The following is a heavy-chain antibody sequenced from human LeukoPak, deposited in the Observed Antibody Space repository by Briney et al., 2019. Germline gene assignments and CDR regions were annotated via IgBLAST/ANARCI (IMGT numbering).Heavy chain of an antibody. V-gene: IGHV4-34*01. Sequence: SETLSLTCAVYGGSFSGYYWSWIRQPPGKGLEWIGEINHSGSTNYIPSLKSRVTISVDTSKNQFSLKLSSVTAADTAVYYCARSEPTVVTIDYWGQGTLVTVSS. CDR3: ARSEPTVVTIDY. CDR2: INHSGST. D-gene: IGHD4-23*01. CDR1: GGSFSGYY. J-gene: IGHJ4*02.